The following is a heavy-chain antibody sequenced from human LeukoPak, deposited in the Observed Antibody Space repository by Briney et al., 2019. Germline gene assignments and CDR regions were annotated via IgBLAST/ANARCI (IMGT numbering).Heavy chain of an antibody. D-gene: IGHD5-24*01. CDR3: ARGRGWLQLEYYFDY. V-gene: IGHV3-7*03. CDR2: IKQDGSEK. CDR1: GFTFSSYW. Sequence: GRSLRLSCAASGFTFSSYWMSWVRQAPGKGLEWVANIKQDGSEKYYVDSVKGRFTISRDNAKNSLYLQMNSLRAEDTAVYYCARGRGWLQLEYYFDYWGQGTLVTVSS. J-gene: IGHJ4*02.